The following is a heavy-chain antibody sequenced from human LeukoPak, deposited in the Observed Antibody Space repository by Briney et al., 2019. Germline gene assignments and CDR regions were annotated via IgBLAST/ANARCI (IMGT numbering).Heavy chain of an antibody. CDR3: AKDYAVGSIDY. D-gene: IGHD3-16*01. J-gene: IGHJ4*02. Sequence: GGSLRLSCAASGFIFGDYWMNWVRQAPGKGLEWVSSISRSGESTFYADSGRGRFTISRDNSKNTVSLQMESLRAEDTALYYCAKDYAVGSIDYWGQGTLVTVSS. CDR1: GFIFGDYW. V-gene: IGHV3-23*01. CDR2: ISRSGEST.